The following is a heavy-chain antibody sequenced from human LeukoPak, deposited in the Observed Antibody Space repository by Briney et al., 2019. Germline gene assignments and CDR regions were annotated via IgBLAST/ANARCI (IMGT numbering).Heavy chain of an antibody. V-gene: IGHV3-23*01. D-gene: IGHD3-10*01. CDR2: ISGSGGST. Sequence: GGSLRLSCAASGFTFSSYGMSWVRQAPGKGLEWVSAISGSGGSTYYADSVKGRFTISRDNAKNSLYLQMNSLRAEDTAVYYCARRIRMVRGFDYWGQGTLVTVSS. CDR1: GFTFSSYG. CDR3: ARRIRMVRGFDY. J-gene: IGHJ4*02.